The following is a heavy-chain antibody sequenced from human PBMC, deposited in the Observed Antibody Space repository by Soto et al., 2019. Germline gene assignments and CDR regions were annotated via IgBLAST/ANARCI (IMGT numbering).Heavy chain of an antibody. D-gene: IGHD6-25*01. CDR3: ARVKSGLDAFDI. J-gene: IGHJ3*02. Sequence: SETLSLTCTVSGGSISSYYWSWIRQPPGKGLEWIGYIYYSGSTNYNPSLKSRVTISVDTSKNQFSLKLSSVTAADTAVYYCARVKSGLDAFDIWGQGTMVTVSS. CDR2: IYYSGST. CDR1: GGSISSYY. V-gene: IGHV4-59*01.